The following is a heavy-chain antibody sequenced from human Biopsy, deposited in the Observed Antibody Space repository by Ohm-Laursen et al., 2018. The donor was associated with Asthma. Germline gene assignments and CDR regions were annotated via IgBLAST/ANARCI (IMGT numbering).Heavy chain of an antibody. D-gene: IGHD1-14*01. Sequence: GSLRLSCTAPGFTFSNYVMSWVRQAPGKGLEWVSSITDTSRYIKYADSVKGRFTISRDNAKNSLYLQMNSLRAEDTAVYYCARDGPELPTELDYWGPGTLVTVSS. V-gene: IGHV3-21*01. CDR3: ARDGPELPTELDY. CDR1: GFTFSNYV. J-gene: IGHJ4*02. CDR2: ITDTSRYI.